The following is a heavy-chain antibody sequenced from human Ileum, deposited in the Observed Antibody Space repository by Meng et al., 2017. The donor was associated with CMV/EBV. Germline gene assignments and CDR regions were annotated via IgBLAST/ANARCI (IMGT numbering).Heavy chain of an antibody. Sequence: FPFDDYAMSWVRQVPGKGLEWVTHSNWNGISTTYADSMEGRFTISRDNARNSLYLQMNFLSADDTALYYCVREAMSVTGANNAFDVWGQGTMVTVSS. CDR2: SNWNGIST. CDR1: FPFDDYA. J-gene: IGHJ3*01. D-gene: IGHD6-19*01. V-gene: IGHV3-20*03. CDR3: VREAMSVTGANNAFDV.